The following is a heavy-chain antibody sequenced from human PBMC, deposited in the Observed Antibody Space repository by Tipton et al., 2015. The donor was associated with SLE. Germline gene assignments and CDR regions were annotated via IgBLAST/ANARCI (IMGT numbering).Heavy chain of an antibody. CDR2: IYYSGST. D-gene: IGHD4-11*01. CDR1: GGSISSGGYY. CDR3: ARMGPVKGLQGSYYFDY. V-gene: IGHV4-31*03. Sequence: TLSLTCTVSGGSISSGGYYWSWIRQHPGKGLEWIGYIYYSGSTYYNPSLKSRATISVDTSKNQFSLKLSSVTAADTAVYYCARMGPVKGLQGSYYFDYWGQGTLVTVSS. J-gene: IGHJ4*02.